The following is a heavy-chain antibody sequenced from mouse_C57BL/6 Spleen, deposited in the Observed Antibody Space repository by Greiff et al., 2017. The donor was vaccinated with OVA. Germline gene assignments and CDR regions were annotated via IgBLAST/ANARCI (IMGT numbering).Heavy chain of an antibody. D-gene: IGHD1-1*01. CDR3: ARPGTTVVDPYWYFDV. J-gene: IGHJ1*03. CDR1: GFTFSSYG. CDR2: ISSGGSYT. V-gene: IGHV5-6*01. Sequence: EVQLVESGGDSVKPGGSLKLSCAASGFTFSSYGMSWVRQTPDKRLEWVATISSGGSYTYYPDSVKGRFTISRDNAKNTLYLQMSSLKSEDTAMYYCARPGTTVVDPYWYFDVWGTGTTVTVSS.